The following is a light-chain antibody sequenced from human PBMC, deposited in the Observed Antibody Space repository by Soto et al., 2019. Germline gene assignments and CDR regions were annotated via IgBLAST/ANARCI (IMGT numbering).Light chain of an antibody. CDR2: EVS. CDR3: YSYRGSNAWV. CDR1: NSDIGAYNY. V-gene: IGLV2-14*01. Sequence: QSALTQPASVSGSPGQSITISCTGTNSDIGAYNYVSWYQHHPGKAPKVLIYEVSNRPSGASNRFSGSKSGNTASLTISGLQTEDEADYYCYSYRGSNAWVFGGGTKLTVL. J-gene: IGLJ3*02.